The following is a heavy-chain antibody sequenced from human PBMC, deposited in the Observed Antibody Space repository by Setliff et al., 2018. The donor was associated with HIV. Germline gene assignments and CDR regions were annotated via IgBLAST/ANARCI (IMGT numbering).Heavy chain of an antibody. D-gene: IGHD3-10*01. CDR1: GGSFSGYD. CDR3: ARHLWFYYVAESYGYFDY. V-gene: IGHV4-34*01. Sequence: LSLTCAVYGGSFSGYDWSWIRQPPGKGLEWIGEINHSGSTNYNPSLQSRVTISVDRSQNQFSLRLRSVTATDTAVYYCARHLWFYYVAESYGYFDYWGQGSLVTVSS. CDR2: INHSGST. J-gene: IGHJ4*02.